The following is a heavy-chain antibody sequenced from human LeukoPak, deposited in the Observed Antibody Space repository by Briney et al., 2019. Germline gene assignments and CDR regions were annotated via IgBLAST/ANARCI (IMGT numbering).Heavy chain of an antibody. CDR2: ISSSSSYI. CDR1: GFTFSSYS. CDR3: ASPVAVAGTSFDY. D-gene: IGHD6-19*01. J-gene: IGHJ4*02. Sequence: GGSLRLSCAASGFTFSSYSMNWVRQAPGKGLEWVSSISSSSSYIYYADSVKGRSTISRDNAKNSLYLQMNSLRAEDTAVYYCASPVAVAGTSFDYWGQGTLVTVSS. V-gene: IGHV3-21*01.